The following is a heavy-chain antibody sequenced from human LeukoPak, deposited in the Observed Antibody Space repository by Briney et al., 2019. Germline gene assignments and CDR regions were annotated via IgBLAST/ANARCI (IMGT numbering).Heavy chain of an antibody. J-gene: IGHJ4*02. D-gene: IGHD3-22*01. CDR1: GFTFSSYA. Sequence: GGSLRLSCAASGFTFSSYAMSWVRQAPGKGLEWVSAISGSGGSTYYADSVKGQFTISRDNSKNTLYLQMNSLRAEDTAVYYCAKTYYYDSSGHLGFDYWGQGTLVTVSS. CDR3: AKTYYYDSSGHLGFDY. CDR2: ISGSGGST. V-gene: IGHV3-23*01.